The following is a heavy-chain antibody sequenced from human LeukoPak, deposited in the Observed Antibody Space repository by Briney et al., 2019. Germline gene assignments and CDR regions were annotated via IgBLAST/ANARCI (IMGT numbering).Heavy chain of an antibody. CDR1: GGSFSGYY. CDR3: ARVQLWVYYYMDV. J-gene: IGHJ6*03. V-gene: IGHV4-34*01. CDR2: INHSGGT. D-gene: IGHD5-18*01. Sequence: SETLSLTCAVYGGSFSGYYWSWIRQPPGKGLEWIGEINHSGGTNYNPSLKSRVTISADTSKNQFSLKLSSVTAADTAVYYCARVQLWVYYYMDVWGKGTTVTVSS.